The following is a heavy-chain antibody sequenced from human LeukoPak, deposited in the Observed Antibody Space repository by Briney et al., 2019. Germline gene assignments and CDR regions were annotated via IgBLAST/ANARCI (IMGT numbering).Heavy chain of an antibody. CDR3: ARGGYSGFDV. D-gene: IGHD5-12*01. CDR1: GLTFSTYD. CDR2: IGKGGDT. V-gene: IGHV3-13*04. Sequence: PGGSLTLSCAASGLTFSTYDMHWVRHATGEGLEWVSGIGKGGDTYYVGSVKGRFTISRENAKNSLYLQMNSLRSGDTAVYYCARGGYSGFDVWGQGTVVTVSS. J-gene: IGHJ3*01.